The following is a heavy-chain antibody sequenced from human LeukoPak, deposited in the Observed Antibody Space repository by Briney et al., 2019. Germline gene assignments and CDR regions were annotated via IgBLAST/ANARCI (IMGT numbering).Heavy chain of an antibody. CDR2: ISSSGSTI. D-gene: IGHD6-19*01. Sequence: GGSLRLSCAASGFTFSDYYMSWIRQAPGKGLEWVSYISSSGSTIYYADSVKGRFTISRDNAKNSLYLQMNSLRAEDTAVYYCARPQEQWLVLAFGIWGQGTMVTVSS. CDR1: GFTFSDYY. CDR3: ARPQEQWLVLAFGI. J-gene: IGHJ3*02. V-gene: IGHV3-11*01.